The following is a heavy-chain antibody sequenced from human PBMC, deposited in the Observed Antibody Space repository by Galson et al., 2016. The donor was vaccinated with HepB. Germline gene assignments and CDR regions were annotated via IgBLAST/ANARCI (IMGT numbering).Heavy chain of an antibody. V-gene: IGHV3-53*01. CDR3: EGFPDPLDI. CDR2: IFSFDAT. J-gene: IGHJ3*02. Sequence: SLRLSCAASGFTVSGKYMSWARLAPGKGLEWVSAIFSFDATFYRDSVKGRFTIFRDTSRNTLYLQMDNLRADDTAIYYCEGFPDPLDIWGLGTMVTVPS. CDR1: GFTVSGKY.